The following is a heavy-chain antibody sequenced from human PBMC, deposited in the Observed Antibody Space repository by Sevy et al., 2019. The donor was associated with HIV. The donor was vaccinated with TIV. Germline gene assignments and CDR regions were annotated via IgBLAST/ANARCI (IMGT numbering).Heavy chain of an antibody. CDR3: ARAMGV. CDR2: INQDGSEI. V-gene: IGHV3-7*01. CDR1: GISISSHW. Sequence: GGSLRLSCVGAGISISSHWMNWVRQSPGKGLEWVANINQDGSEIYYVGSVKGRFTIPRDNARNSGYLQMHSLAVADSGVYYCARAMGVWGQGTTVTVSS. J-gene: IGHJ6*02.